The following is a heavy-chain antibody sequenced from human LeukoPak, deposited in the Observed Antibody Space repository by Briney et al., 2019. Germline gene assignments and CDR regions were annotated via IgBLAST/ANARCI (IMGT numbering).Heavy chain of an antibody. V-gene: IGHV3-66*01. CDR1: GFTVSSNY. CDR2: IYSGGST. J-gene: IGHJ5*02. D-gene: IGHD1-26*01. Sequence: PGGSLRLSCAASGFTVSSNYMSWVRQAPGKGLEWVSVIYSGGSTYYADSVKGRFTNSRDNSKNTLYLQMNSLRVEDTAVYYCARAVSGSPPSYHWGQGTLVTVSS. CDR3: ARAVSGSPPSYH.